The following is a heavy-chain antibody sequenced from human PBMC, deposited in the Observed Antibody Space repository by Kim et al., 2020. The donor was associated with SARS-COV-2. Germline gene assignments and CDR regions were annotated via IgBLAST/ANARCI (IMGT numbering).Heavy chain of an antibody. CDR3: ARGGAPRYCSSTSCLRRGFDY. J-gene: IGHJ4*02. CDR1: GGSFSGYY. D-gene: IGHD2-2*01. V-gene: IGHV4-34*01. Sequence: SETLSLTCAVYGGSFSGYYWSWIRQPPGKGLEWIGEINHSGSTNYNPSLKSRVTISVDTSKNQFSLKLSSVTAADTAVYYCARGGAPRYCSSTSCLRRGFDYWGQGTLVTVSS. CDR2: INHSGST.